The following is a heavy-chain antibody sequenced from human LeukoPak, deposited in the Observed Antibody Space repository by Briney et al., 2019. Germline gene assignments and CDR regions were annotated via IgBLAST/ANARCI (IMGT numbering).Heavy chain of an antibody. CDR3: ARGDTAFSPYYFDY. CDR1: GYTFTSYG. CDR2: ISAYNGNT. D-gene: IGHD5-18*01. J-gene: IGHJ4*02. Sequence: ASVKVSCKASGYTFTSYGISWVRQAPGQGLEWMGWISAYNGNTNYAQKLQGRVTMTTDTSTSTAYMELRSLRSDDAAVYYCARGDTAFSPYYFDYWGRGTLVTVSS. V-gene: IGHV1-18*01.